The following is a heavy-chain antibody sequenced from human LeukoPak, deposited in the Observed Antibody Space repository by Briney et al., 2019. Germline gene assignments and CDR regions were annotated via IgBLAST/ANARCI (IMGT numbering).Heavy chain of an antibody. CDR2: IRSKAYGGTT. Sequence: GGSLRLSCTASGSTFGGYAMSWVRQAPGKGLEWVGFIRSKAYGGTTEYDASVKGKFTISRDDSKSIAYLQTNSLKNEDTAVYYCTRSGYSGYDRARAWGQGTLVTVSS. CDR1: GSTFGGYA. D-gene: IGHD5-12*01. CDR3: TRSGYSGYDRARA. V-gene: IGHV3-49*04. J-gene: IGHJ5*02.